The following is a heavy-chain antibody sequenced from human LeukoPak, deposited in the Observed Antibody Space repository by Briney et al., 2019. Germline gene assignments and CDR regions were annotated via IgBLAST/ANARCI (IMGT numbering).Heavy chain of an antibody. Sequence: SGGSLRLSCAASGFTFSSYAMSWVRQAPGKGLEWVSAISSSGDSTYYADSVKGRFTISRDNSKDTLYLQMNSLRVEDTAVYYCAKDRRWQQLARGIDYWGQGTLVTVSS. J-gene: IGHJ4*02. V-gene: IGHV3-23*01. CDR2: ISSSGDST. D-gene: IGHD6-13*01. CDR3: AKDRRWQQLARGIDY. CDR1: GFTFSSYA.